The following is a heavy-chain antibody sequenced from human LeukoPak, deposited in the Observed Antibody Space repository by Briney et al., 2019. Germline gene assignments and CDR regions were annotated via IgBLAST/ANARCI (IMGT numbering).Heavy chain of an antibody. J-gene: IGHJ4*02. CDR3: AKLVGATMTSDY. CDR1: GFTFSTYV. Sequence: GGSLRLSCAASGFTFSTYVMTWARQAPGKGLEWVSSISRTGDTTYYADSVKGRFTISRDNSKNTLYLQMNSLRGDDTAIYYCAKLVGATMTSDYWGQGILVTVSS. V-gene: IGHV3-23*01. D-gene: IGHD2-15*01. CDR2: ISRTGDTT.